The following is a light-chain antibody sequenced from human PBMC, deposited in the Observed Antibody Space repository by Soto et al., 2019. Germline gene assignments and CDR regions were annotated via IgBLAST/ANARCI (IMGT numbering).Light chain of an antibody. CDR1: QNINSW. Sequence: DIQMTQSPSTLSASVGDRVTITCRASQNINSWLAWYQQKPGKAPKLLIYKASSLESGVPSRFSGCGSGTEFTLTVSSLQPDDFAAYYCQQYEIYPITFGQGTRLEIK. V-gene: IGKV1-5*03. J-gene: IGKJ5*01. CDR2: KAS. CDR3: QQYEIYPIT.